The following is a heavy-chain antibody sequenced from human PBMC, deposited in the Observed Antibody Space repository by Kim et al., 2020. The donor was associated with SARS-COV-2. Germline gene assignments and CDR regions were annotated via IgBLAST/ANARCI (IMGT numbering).Heavy chain of an antibody. Sequence: GGSLRLSCAASGFIFSTYDMSWVRQAPGKGLEWISAITRDGSTFYADSVKGRFTISSDNSENTLHLQMGSLGVEDTGVYYCGREPPRRADYWGRGTLVTVSS. CDR1: GFIFSTYD. CDR2: ITRDGST. J-gene: IGHJ4*02. V-gene: IGHV3-23*01. CDR3: GREPPRRADY. D-gene: IGHD1-1*01.